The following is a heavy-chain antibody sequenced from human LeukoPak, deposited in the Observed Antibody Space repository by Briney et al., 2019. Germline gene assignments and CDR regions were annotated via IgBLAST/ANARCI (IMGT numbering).Heavy chain of an antibody. CDR1: GGSISSSNW. CDR3: ACAATGYSSGWTY. J-gene: IGHJ4*02. Sequence: PSGTLSLTCAVSGGSISSSNWWSWVRQPPGKGLEWIGEIYHSGSTNYNPSLKSRVTISVDKSKNQFSLKLSSVTAADTAVYYCACAATGYSSGWTYWGQGTLVTVSS. CDR2: IYHSGST. D-gene: IGHD6-19*01. V-gene: IGHV4-4*02.